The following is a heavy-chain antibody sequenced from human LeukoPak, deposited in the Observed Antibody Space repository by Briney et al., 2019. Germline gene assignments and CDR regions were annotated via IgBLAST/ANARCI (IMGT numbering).Heavy chain of an antibody. D-gene: IGHD3-22*01. J-gene: IGHJ4*02. V-gene: IGHV4-34*01. Sequence: SETLPLTCAVYGGSFSGYYWSWIRQPPGKGLEWIGEINHSGSTNYIPSLKSRLTISVDTSKKQISVKLSSVTAADTAVYYCARGGGSSGYYMDYWGQGALVTVSS. CDR2: INHSGST. CDR1: GGSFSGYY. CDR3: ARGGGSSGYYMDY.